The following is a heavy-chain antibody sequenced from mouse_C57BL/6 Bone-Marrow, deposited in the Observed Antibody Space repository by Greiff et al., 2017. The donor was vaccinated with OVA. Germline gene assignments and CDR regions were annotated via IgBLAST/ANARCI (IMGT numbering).Heavy chain of an antibody. Sequence: QVQLQQSGAELVMPGASVKLSCKASGYTFTSYWMHWVKQRPGQGLEWIGEIDPSDSYTNYNQKFKGKSTLTVDKSSSTAYRQLSSLTSEDSAVYYWVIYYDYDEGGWVAYWGQGTLVTVSA. CDR3: VIYYDYDEGGWVAY. CDR1: GYTFTSYW. CDR2: IDPSDSYT. V-gene: IGHV1-69*01. J-gene: IGHJ3*01. D-gene: IGHD2-4*01.